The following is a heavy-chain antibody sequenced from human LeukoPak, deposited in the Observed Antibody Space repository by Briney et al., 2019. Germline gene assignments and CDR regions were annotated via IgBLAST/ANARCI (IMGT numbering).Heavy chain of an antibody. CDR3: ATSDDFWSGFSDY. Sequence: PGGSLRLSCAASGFTFSSYAMHWVRQAPGKGLEWVAVISYDGSNKYYADSVKGRFTISRDNSKNTLYLQMNSLRAEDTAVYYCATSDDFWSGFSDYWGQGTLVTVSS. CDR1: GFTFSSYA. CDR2: ISYDGSNK. J-gene: IGHJ4*02. D-gene: IGHD3-3*01. V-gene: IGHV3-30*04.